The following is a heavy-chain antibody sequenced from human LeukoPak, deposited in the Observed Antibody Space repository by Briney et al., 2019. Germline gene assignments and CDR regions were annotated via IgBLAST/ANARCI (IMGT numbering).Heavy chain of an antibody. CDR2: ISGSGGST. V-gene: IGHV3-23*01. D-gene: IGHD5-18*01. J-gene: IGHJ4*02. Sequence: GGSLRLSCAASGFTFSSYAMSWVRQAPGKGLEWVSAISGSGGSTYYADSVKGRFTISRDNSKNTLYLQMDSLRAEDTAVYYCAKDKQLWLLFDYWGQGTLVTVSS. CDR3: AKDKQLWLLFDY. CDR1: GFTFSSYA.